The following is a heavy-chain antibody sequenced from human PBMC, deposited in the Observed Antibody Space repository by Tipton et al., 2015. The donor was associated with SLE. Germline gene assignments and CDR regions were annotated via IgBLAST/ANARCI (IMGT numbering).Heavy chain of an antibody. CDR2: IYYSGST. D-gene: IGHD2-21*01. CDR1: GGSISSYY. V-gene: IGHV4-59*01. Sequence: TLSLTCTVSGGSISSYYWSWIRQPPGKGLEWIGYIYYSGSTNYNPSLKSRVTISVDTSKNQFSPKLSSVTAADTAVYYCARDGGDYWYFDLWGRGTLVTVSS. CDR3: ARDGGDYWYFDL. J-gene: IGHJ2*01.